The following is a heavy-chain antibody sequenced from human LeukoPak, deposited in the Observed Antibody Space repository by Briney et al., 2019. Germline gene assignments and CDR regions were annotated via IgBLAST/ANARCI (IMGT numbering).Heavy chain of an antibody. J-gene: IGHJ4*02. D-gene: IGHD4-23*01. CDR2: MNPNSGNT. Sequence: ASVKVSCKASGYTFTSYDINWVRQATGQGLEWMGWMNPNSGNTGYAQKFQGRVTMTRNTSKSTAYMELSSLRSEDTAVYYCARVGVRWRAPSGRPYYFDYWGQGTLVTVSS. V-gene: IGHV1-8*01. CDR1: GYTFTSYD. CDR3: ARVGVRWRAPSGRPYYFDY.